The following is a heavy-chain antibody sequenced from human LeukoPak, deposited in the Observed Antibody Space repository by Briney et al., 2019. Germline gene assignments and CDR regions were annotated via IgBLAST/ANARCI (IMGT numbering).Heavy chain of an antibody. D-gene: IGHD3-10*01. CDR1: GFTFSSYA. CDR2: ISYDGSNK. J-gene: IGHJ4*02. CDR3: AREGVYYGSGSYGDY. Sequence: SGGSLRLSCAASGFTFSSYAMHWVRQAPGKGLGWVAVISYDGSNKYYADSVKGRFTISRDNSKNTLYLQMNSLRAEDTAVYYCAREGVYYGSGSYGDYWGQGTLVTVSS. V-gene: IGHV3-30*04.